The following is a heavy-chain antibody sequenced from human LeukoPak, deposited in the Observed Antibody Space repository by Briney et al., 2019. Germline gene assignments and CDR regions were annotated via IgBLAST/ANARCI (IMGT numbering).Heavy chain of an antibody. J-gene: IGHJ5*02. V-gene: IGHV3-23*01. Sequence: PGGSLRLSCAASGFTFSSYAMSWGRQAPGKGLEWVSAIGGSGGSTYYADSVKGRFTISRDNSKNTLYLHMNNLRAEDTAVYYRAKDRVGTTRLNWFDPWGQGTLVTVSS. D-gene: IGHD1-26*01. CDR1: GFTFSSYA. CDR2: IGGSGGST. CDR3: AKDRVGTTRLNWFDP.